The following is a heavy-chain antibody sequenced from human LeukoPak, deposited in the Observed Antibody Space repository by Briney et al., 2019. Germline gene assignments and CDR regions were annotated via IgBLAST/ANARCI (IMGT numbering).Heavy chain of an antibody. J-gene: IGHJ5*02. CDR2: ISADTTRT. Sequence: ASVKVSCKASGYTFTSYDTNWVRQAPGQGLEWMGWISADTTRTIYTEKLQDRVTMTTDTSTSTTYMELRSLRSDDTAVYYCARDGLDYYGSGTYYPNYNWFDPWGQGTLVTVSS. D-gene: IGHD3-10*01. V-gene: IGHV1-18*01. CDR3: ARDGLDYYGSGTYYPNYNWFDP. CDR1: GYTFTSYD.